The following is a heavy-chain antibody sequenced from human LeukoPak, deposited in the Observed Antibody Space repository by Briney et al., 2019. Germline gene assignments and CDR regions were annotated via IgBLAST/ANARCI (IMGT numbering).Heavy chain of an antibody. CDR1: GGSISSYY. CDR3: ARGVYIAAAQYAY. D-gene: IGHD6-13*01. V-gene: IGHV4-4*07. J-gene: IGHJ4*02. Sequence: PSETLSLTCSVSGGSISSYYWSWMRQPAGKGLQWIGRIYTSGTTNYNPSLKSRVTISVDTSKNQFSLKLSSVTAADTAVYYCARGVYIAAAQYAYWGQGTLVTVSS. CDR2: IYTSGTT.